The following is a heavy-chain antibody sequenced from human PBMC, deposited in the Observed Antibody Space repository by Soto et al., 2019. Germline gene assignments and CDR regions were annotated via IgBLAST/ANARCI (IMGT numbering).Heavy chain of an antibody. CDR2: IHSDGSTT. Sequence: EVQLVESEGGLVQRGGSLRLSCAASGFTFNYYWMHWVRQAPGQGLVWVSHIHSDGSTTTYADSVKGRFTISRDNAKNTLDLQVNSLSAEDTAVYYCVRGDKGGFDLWGQGTPVTVSS. CDR1: GFTFNYYW. V-gene: IGHV3-74*01. J-gene: IGHJ3*01. D-gene: IGHD2-21*02. CDR3: VRGDKGGFDL.